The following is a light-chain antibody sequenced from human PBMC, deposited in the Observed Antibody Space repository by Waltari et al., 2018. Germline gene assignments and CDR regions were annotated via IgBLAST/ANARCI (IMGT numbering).Light chain of an antibody. CDR2: TTY. CDR3: QQEKSFPLT. CDR1: QDISSW. Sequence: DIQMTQSPPSVSASVGDTVPTTSRATQDISSWLAWYPQKPGQAPKVLIYTTYNLQSGVPARFSGSGSETHFTLTIRGLQPEDVAAYYCQQEKSFPLTFGEGTKVQIK. V-gene: IGKV1D-12*01. J-gene: IGKJ4*01.